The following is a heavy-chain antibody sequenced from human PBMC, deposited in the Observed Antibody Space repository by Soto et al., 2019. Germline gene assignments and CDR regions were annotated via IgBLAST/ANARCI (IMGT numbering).Heavy chain of an antibody. CDR3: ASHRALYCGGGCYTHGFRSARDV. CDR2: INHSGST. D-gene: IGHD2-21*02. Sequence: LETLSLTPTVDGGSFIDYCWSWIRQPPGKGLEWIGEINHSGSTNYNPSLKSRVTISVDTSKNQFSLKLSSVTAADTAGYYCASHRALYCGGGCYTHGFRSARDVWGQATTVTVSS. J-gene: IGHJ6*02. CDR1: GGSFIDYC. V-gene: IGHV4-34*01.